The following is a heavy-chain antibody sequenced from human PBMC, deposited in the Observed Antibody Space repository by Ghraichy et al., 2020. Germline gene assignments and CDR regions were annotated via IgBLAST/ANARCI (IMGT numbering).Heavy chain of an antibody. V-gene: IGHV4-59*01. Sequence: SETLSLTCTVSGGSISSYYWSWIRQPPGKGLEWIGYIYYSGSTNYNPSLKSRVTISVDTSKNQFSLKLSSVTAADTAVYYCARGRGSSGYYYNYYYGMDVWGQGTTVTVSS. D-gene: IGHD3-22*01. CDR3: ARGRGSSGYYYNYYYGMDV. J-gene: IGHJ6*02. CDR1: GGSISSYY. CDR2: IYYSGST.